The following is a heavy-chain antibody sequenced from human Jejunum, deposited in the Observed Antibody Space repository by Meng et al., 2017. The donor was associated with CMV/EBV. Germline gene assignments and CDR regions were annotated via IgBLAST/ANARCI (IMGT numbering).Heavy chain of an antibody. CDR3: ARVAAAGRGMDV. CDR2: INQDGSQK. V-gene: IGHV3-7*04. D-gene: IGHD6-13*01. CDR1: GFTFSSHW. J-gene: IGHJ6*02. Sequence: ASGFTFSSHWMTWVRLAPGKGLEWVANINQDGSQKNYVDSVKGRFTISRDNAKNSLFLQMNSLRAEDTAVYYCARVAAAGRGMDVWGQGTTVTVSS.